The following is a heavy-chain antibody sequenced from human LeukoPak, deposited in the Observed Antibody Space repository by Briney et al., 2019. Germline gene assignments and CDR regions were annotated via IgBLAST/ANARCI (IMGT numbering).Heavy chain of an antibody. CDR3: ARDQEYQLLSYYYYYYYMDV. CDR1: GFTFSSYS. V-gene: IGHV3-21*01. J-gene: IGHJ6*03. CDR2: ISSSSSYI. D-gene: IGHD2-2*01. Sequence: GGSLRLSCAASGFTFSSYSMNWVRQAPGKGLEWVSSISSSSSYIYYADSVKGRFTISRDNAKNSLYLQMNSLRAEDTAVYYCARDQEYQLLSYYYYYYYMDVWDKGTTVTVSS.